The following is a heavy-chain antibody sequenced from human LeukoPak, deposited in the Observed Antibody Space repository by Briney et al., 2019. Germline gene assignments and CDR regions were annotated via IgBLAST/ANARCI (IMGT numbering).Heavy chain of an antibody. CDR1: GFTVSGNY. D-gene: IGHD4-17*01. CDR2: VYSGVST. CDR3: ARLRETTVTRDDSYYYMDV. J-gene: IGHJ6*03. Sequence: PGGSLRLSCAASGFTVSGNYISWLRQAPGKGLEWVSVVYSGVSTYYADSVKGRFTTSRDSSKNTLYLQMDSLRAEDTAVYYCARLRETTVTRDDSYYYMDVWGKGTTVTVSS. V-gene: IGHV3-53*01.